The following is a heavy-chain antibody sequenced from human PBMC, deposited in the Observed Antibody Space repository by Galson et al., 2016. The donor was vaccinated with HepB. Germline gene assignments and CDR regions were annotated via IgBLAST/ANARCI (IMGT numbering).Heavy chain of an antibody. CDR2: IFPIFGTA. J-gene: IGHJ4*02. CDR3: ARMRESSDWDKPTYYFDY. V-gene: IGHV1-69*13. Sequence: SVKVSCKASGGTLSSYGISWVRQAPGQGLEWIGGIFPIFGTANYAQNFQDRVTITADESTTTAFMELGSLRCEDTAVYYCARMRESSDWDKPTYYFDYWGQGTLVTVSS. D-gene: IGHD6-19*01. CDR1: GGTLSSYG.